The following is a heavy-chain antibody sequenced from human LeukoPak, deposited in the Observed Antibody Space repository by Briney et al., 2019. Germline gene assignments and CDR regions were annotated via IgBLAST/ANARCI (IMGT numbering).Heavy chain of an antibody. Sequence: PGGSLRLSCAASGFTFSSYTMSWVRQAPGKGLEWVSYISSSGSTIYYADSVKGRFTISRDNAKNSLFLQMNSLRAEDTAVYYCARRIVATKAYYFDYWGQGTLVTVSS. CDR1: GFTFSSYT. V-gene: IGHV3-48*04. J-gene: IGHJ4*02. D-gene: IGHD5-12*01. CDR2: ISSSGSTI. CDR3: ARRIVATKAYYFDY.